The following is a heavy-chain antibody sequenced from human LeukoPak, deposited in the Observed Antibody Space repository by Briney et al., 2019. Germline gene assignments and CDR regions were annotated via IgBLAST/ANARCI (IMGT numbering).Heavy chain of an antibody. D-gene: IGHD3-10*02. CDR3: ERDLHHYVAMDV. Sequence: GGSLRLSFVASLFIFSPYLMTELRQAPGQGLEWVSSIGSDNKPHYSESVKGRFAISRDNSKNTLLLQLHNLRVEATALYYCERDLHHYVAMDVWGQGTTVTVSS. V-gene: IGHV3-23*05. J-gene: IGHJ6*02. CDR1: LFIFSPYL. CDR2: IGSDNKP.